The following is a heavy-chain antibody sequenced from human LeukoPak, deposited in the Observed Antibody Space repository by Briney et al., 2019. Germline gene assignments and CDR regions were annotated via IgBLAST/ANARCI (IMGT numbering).Heavy chain of an antibody. CDR2: ISYDGSNK. CDR3: AKDFPQGLPSRGLTSHY. Sequence: GGSLRLSCAASGFTFSSYAMHWVRQAPGKGLEWVAVISYDGSNKYYADSVKGRFTISRDNSKNTLYLQMNSLRAEDTAVYYCAKDFPQGLPSRGLTSHYWGQGTLVTVSS. V-gene: IGHV3-30-3*01. D-gene: IGHD3-10*01. J-gene: IGHJ4*02. CDR1: GFTFSSYA.